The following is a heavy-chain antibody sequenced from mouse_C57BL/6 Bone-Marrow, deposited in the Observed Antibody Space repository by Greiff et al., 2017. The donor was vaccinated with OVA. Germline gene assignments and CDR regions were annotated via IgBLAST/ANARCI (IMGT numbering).Heavy chain of an antibody. CDR3: ARGLLRSYYALDY. D-gene: IGHD1-1*01. V-gene: IGHV5-17*01. CDR2: ISSGSSTI. CDR1: GFTFSDYG. J-gene: IGHJ4*01. Sequence: EVKLVESGGGLVKPGGSLKLSCAASGFTFSDYGMHWVRQAPEKGLEWVAYISSGSSTIYYADTVKGRFTISRDNAKNTLFLQMTSLRSEDTAMYYCARGLLRSYYALDYWGQGTSVTVSS.